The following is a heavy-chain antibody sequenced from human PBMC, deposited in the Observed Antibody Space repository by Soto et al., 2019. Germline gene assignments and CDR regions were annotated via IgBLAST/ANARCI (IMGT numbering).Heavy chain of an antibody. CDR2: IYYSGST. CDR3: AGGAPDPDGDAFDI. Sequence: SETLSLTCTVSGGSISSSSYYWGWIRQPPGKGLEWIGSIYYSGSTYYNPSLKSRVTISVDTSKNPFSLKLSSVTAADTAVYYCAGGAPDPDGDAFDIWGQGTMVTVSS. D-gene: IGHD1-26*01. V-gene: IGHV4-39*01. CDR1: GGSISSSSYY. J-gene: IGHJ3*02.